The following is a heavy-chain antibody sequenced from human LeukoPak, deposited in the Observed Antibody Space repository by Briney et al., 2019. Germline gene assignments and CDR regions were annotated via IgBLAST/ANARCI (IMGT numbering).Heavy chain of an antibody. CDR2: INHSGST. CDR3: ARGKDDYVWGSHPRDFDY. D-gene: IGHD3-16*01. V-gene: IGHV4-34*01. Sequence: SETLSLTCAVYGGSFSGYYWSWIRQPRGKGLECIGEINHSGSTNYNPSLKSRVTISVDTSKHQCSLKLSSVTDADTAVYYCARGKDDYVWGSHPRDFDYWGQGTLVTVSS. J-gene: IGHJ4*02. CDR1: GGSFSGYY.